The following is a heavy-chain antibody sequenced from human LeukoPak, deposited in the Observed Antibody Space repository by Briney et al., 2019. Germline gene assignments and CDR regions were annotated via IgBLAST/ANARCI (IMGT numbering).Heavy chain of an antibody. J-gene: IGHJ6*02. V-gene: IGHV3-23*01. CDR1: GFTFSSYT. CDR3: ATTSPQTDDYRSKGAMAV. Sequence: AGGSLRLSCAASGFTFSSYTMSWVRQAPGKGLEWVSTITTSDGNTYYADSVKGRFTISRDNSKNTLYVQMNSLRADDTAVYYCATTSPQTDDYRSKGAMAVWGQGTTVTVSS. CDR2: ITTSDGNT. D-gene: IGHD4-11*01.